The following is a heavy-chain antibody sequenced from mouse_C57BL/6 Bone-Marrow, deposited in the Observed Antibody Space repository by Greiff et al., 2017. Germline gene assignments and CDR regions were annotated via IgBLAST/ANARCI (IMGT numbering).Heavy chain of an antibody. CDR3: ARHTYWFAY. Sequence: EVMLVESGGDLVKPGGSLKLSCAASGFTFSSYGMSWVRQTPDKRLEWVATISSGGSYTYYPDSVKGRFTISRDNAKNTLYLQMSSLKSEDTAMYYCARHTYWFAYWGQGTLVTVSA. CDR2: ISSGGSYT. J-gene: IGHJ3*01. D-gene: IGHD5-1*01. V-gene: IGHV5-6*01. CDR1: GFTFSSYG.